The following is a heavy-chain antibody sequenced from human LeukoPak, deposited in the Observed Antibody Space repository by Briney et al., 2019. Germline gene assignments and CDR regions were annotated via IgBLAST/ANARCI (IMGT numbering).Heavy chain of an antibody. D-gene: IGHD3-10*01. CDR1: GFTFSSYA. J-gene: IGHJ6*03. V-gene: IGHV3-23*01. CDR2: ISGSGGST. Sequence: GALRLSCAASGFTFSSYAMSWVRQAPGKGLEWVSAISGSGGSTYYADSVKGRFTISRDNSKNTLYLQMNSLRAEDTAVYYCAKGWFGERYYYMDVWGKGTTVTVSS. CDR3: AKGWFGERYYYMDV.